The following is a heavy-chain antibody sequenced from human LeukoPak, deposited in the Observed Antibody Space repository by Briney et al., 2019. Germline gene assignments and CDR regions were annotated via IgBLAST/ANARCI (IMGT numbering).Heavy chain of an antibody. V-gene: IGHV4-39*07. CDR1: GGSIRSSYYY. D-gene: IGHD3-3*01. CDR3: ARGDFWSGYSNWFDP. CDR2: IYDSGST. J-gene: IGHJ5*02. Sequence: PSETLSLTCTVSGGSIRSSYYYWGWIRQPPGKGLEWIGSIYDSGSTYYNPSLKSRVTISVDTSKNQFSLKLSSVTAADTAVYYCARGDFWSGYSNWFDPWGQGTLVTVSS.